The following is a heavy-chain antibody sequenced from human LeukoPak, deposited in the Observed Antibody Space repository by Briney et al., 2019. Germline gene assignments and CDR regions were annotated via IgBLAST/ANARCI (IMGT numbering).Heavy chain of an antibody. CDR2: IYYSGRT. CDR1: GDSVSRSDSY. Sequence: SETLSLTCTIFGDSVSRSDSYWDWIRQPPGKGLEWIGTIYYSGRTYYSPSLKSRVTLSVDMSNNQFSLTLSSVTAADTALHFCARRRYYDSSGYLEWGQGTLVTVSS. J-gene: IGHJ1*01. V-gene: IGHV4-39*01. CDR3: ARRRYYDSSGYLE. D-gene: IGHD3-22*01.